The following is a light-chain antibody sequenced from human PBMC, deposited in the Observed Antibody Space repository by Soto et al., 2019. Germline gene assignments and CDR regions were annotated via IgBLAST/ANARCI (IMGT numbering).Light chain of an antibody. CDR2: DAS. CDR3: QQFYDLPIT. Sequence: DIQMTQSPSTLSGSVGDRVTISDVLNWYQQQPGKAPKVLIYDASKLQTGVPSRFSGRGSGKDFTFTISSLQPDDSGTYYCQQFYDLPITFGQGTRLEIK. J-gene: IGKJ5*01. V-gene: IGKV1-33*01. CDR1: DV.